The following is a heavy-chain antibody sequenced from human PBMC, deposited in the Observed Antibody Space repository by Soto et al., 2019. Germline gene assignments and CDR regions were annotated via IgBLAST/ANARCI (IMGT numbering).Heavy chain of an antibody. CDR2: ISTSSSTI. D-gene: IGHD3-16*01. CDR1: GFTFSSYS. CDR3: ARDLWGVGVPGP. J-gene: IGHJ5*02. Sequence: EVQLVESGGGLVHPGGSLRLSCAASGFTFSSYSMNWVRQAPGKGLEWVSYISTSSSTIYYADSVKGRFTISRDNAKNSLYRHMNRLSAEDTAVYYCARDLWGVGVPGPWGKGTLVTVSS. V-gene: IGHV3-48*01.